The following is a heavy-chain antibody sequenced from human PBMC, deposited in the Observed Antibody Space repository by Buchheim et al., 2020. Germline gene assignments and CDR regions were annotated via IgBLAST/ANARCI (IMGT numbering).Heavy chain of an antibody. CDR3: ASSEDFGDYVFDY. CDR2: IYYSGTT. J-gene: IGHJ4*02. V-gene: IGHV4-31*03. CDR1: GGSTRSSGYY. Sequence: QVQLQESGPGLVKPSQTLSLTCTVTGGSTRSSGYYWSWIRQHPGKGLEWIGSIYYSGTTSYNPSLKSRVTISIDPSQNQFSLKVTSVTAADTAVYYCASSEDFGDYVFDYWGQGTL. D-gene: IGHD3-16*01.